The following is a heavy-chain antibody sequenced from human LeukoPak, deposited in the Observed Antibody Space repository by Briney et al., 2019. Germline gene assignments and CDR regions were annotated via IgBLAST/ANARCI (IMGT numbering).Heavy chain of an antibody. Sequence: PGGSLRLSCAASGFTFSSYSMNWVRQAPGKGLEWVSGISWNSGTIGYADSVKGRFTISRDNAKNSLHLQMNSLRAEDTALYYCAKGRAYGGDFYYFDYWGQGTLVTVSS. CDR1: GFTFSSYS. V-gene: IGHV3-9*01. CDR3: AKGRAYGGDFYYFDY. J-gene: IGHJ4*02. D-gene: IGHD4-23*01. CDR2: ISWNSGTI.